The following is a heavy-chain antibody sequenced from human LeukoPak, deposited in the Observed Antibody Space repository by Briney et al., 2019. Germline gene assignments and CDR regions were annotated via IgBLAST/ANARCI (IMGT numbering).Heavy chain of an antibody. CDR2: ISGSGGST. D-gene: IGHD3-10*01. CDR3: AKSIYFGSGRYYMDV. V-gene: IGHV3-23*01. CDR1: GFTFSSYA. Sequence: GGSLRLSRAASGFTFSSYAMSWVRQAPGKGLEWVSAISGSGGSTYYADSVKGRFTISRDNSKNTLYLQMNSLRAEDTAVYYCAKSIYFGSGRYYMDVWGKGTTVTISS. J-gene: IGHJ6*03.